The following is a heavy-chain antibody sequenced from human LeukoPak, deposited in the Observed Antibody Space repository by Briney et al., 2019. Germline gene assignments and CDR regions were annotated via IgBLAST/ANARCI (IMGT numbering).Heavy chain of an antibody. CDR3: ARGQFWSGYSI. Sequence: PSETLSLTCAVYGGSFSGYYWSWIRQPPGKGLEWIGEINHRRSTNYNPSLKSRVTMSVDTSKNQFSLNLSSVTAADTAVFYCARGQFWSGYSIWGQGTLVTVSS. D-gene: IGHD3-3*02. V-gene: IGHV4-34*01. CDR1: GGSFSGYY. CDR2: INHRRST. J-gene: IGHJ4*02.